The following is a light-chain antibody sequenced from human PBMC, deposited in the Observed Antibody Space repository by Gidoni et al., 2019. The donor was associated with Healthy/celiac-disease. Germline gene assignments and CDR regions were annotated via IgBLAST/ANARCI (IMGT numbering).Light chain of an antibody. CDR3: QQYYSTPGLFT. Sequence: DIVMTQSPDSLAVSLGERATINCKSSQSVLYSSNNKNYLAWYQQKPGQPPKLLIYWASTRESGVPDRFSGSGSGTDFTLTISSLQAEDVAVYYCQQYYSTPGLFTFXPXTKVDIK. V-gene: IGKV4-1*01. J-gene: IGKJ3*01. CDR1: QSVLYSSNNKNY. CDR2: WAS.